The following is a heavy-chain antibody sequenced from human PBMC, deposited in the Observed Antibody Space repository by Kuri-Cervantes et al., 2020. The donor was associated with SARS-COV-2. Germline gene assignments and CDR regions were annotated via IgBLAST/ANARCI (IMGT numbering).Heavy chain of an antibody. D-gene: IGHD4-17*01. CDR3: ARAPDYGDYYYYGMDV. J-gene: IGHJ6*02. CDR2: ISSSSSTI. V-gene: IGHV3-48*01. CDR1: GFTFSSYS. Sequence: GGSLRLSCAASGFTFSSYSMNWVRQAPGKGLEWVSYISSSSSTIYYADSVKGRFTISRDNAKNSLYLQMNSLRAEDTAVYYCARAPDYGDYYYYGMDVWGQGTTVTVS.